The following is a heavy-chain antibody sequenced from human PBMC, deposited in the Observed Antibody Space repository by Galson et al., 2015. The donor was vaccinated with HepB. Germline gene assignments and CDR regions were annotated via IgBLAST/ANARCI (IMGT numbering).Heavy chain of an antibody. Sequence: PALVKPTQTLTLTCTFSGFSLSTSGVGVGWIRQPPGKALEWLALIYWDDDKRYSPSLKSRLTITKDTSKNQVVLTMTNMDPADTATYYCAQGVAAAGSFDYWGQGTLVTVAS. CDR3: AQGVAAAGSFDY. CDR1: GFSLSTSGVG. CDR2: IYWDDDK. D-gene: IGHD6-13*01. J-gene: IGHJ4*02. V-gene: IGHV2-5*02.